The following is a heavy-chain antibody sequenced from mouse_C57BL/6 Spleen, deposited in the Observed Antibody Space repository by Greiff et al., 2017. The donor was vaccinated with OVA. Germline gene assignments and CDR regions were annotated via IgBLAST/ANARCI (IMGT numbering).Heavy chain of an antibody. CDR3: ARSDYGSSAWFAY. V-gene: IGHV1-52*01. CDR1: GYTFTSYW. J-gene: IGHJ3*01. Sequence: QVQLQQPGAELVRPGSSVKLSCKASGYTFTSYWMHWVKQRPIQGLEWIGNIDPSDSDTHYNQKFKDKATLTVDKSSSTAYMQLSSLTSEDSAVYYCARSDYGSSAWFAYWGQETLVTVSA. D-gene: IGHD1-1*01. CDR2: IDPSDSDT.